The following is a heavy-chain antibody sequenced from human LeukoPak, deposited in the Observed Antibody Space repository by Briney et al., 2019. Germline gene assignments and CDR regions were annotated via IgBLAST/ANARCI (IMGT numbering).Heavy chain of an antibody. J-gene: IGHJ3*01. CDR2: IYTDGRA. V-gene: IGHV3-53*01. Sequence: GGSVRLSCVASGFIVSSNYMSWVRQAPGKGLEWVSFIYTDGRAYYADSVKGRFTISRDSSKDTLFLQMSSLRVDDTAMYYCARDDAADAFDVWGQGTLVTVSS. CDR3: ARDDAADAFDV. CDR1: GFIVSSNY. D-gene: IGHD6-13*01.